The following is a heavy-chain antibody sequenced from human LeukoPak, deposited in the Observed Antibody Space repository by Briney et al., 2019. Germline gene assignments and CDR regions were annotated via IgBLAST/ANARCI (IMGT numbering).Heavy chain of an antibody. D-gene: IGHD3-10*01. CDR3: ARYYGSGSYYP. CDR2: INPSGGST. CDR1: GYTFTSYY. J-gene: IGHJ5*02. Sequence: GSVKVSFKASGYTFTSYYMHWVRQAPGQGLEWMGIINPSGGSTSYAQKFQGRVTMTRDTSTSTVYMELSSLRSEDTAVYYCARYYGSGSYYPWGQGTLVTVSS. V-gene: IGHV1-46*01.